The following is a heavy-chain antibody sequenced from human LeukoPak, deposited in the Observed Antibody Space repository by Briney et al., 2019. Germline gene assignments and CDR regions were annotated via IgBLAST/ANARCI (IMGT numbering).Heavy chain of an antibody. J-gene: IGHJ4*02. V-gene: IGHV1-18*01. D-gene: IGHD5-12*01. CDR1: GYTFTSHD. Sequence: ASVKVSCKASGYTFTSHDINWVRQAPGQGLEWMGWITTYNGNANYAHNLQGRVTMTTDTSTSTAYMELRSLRSDDTAVYYCARGEWGNSLWGQGTLVTVSS. CDR2: ITTYNGNA. CDR3: ARGEWGNSL.